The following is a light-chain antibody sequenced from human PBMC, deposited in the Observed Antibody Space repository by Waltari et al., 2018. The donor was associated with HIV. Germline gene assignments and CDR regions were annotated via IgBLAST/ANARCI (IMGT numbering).Light chain of an antibody. CDR3: QQRTTWPPGLT. CDR2: DAS. Sequence: EIVLTQSPATLSLSPGEGATLSCRASESVSRYVAWHQQKPGQPPRLLIYDASNRASGVPARFRGSGSGTDFTLTISRLEPEDFAVYYCQQRTTWPPGLTFGGGTKVEI. CDR1: ESVSRY. J-gene: IGKJ4*01. V-gene: IGKV3-11*01.